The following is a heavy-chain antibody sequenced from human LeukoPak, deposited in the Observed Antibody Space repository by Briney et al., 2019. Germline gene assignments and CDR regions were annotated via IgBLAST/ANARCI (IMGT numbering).Heavy chain of an antibody. CDR1: GFTFSSYA. V-gene: IGHV3-30*01. CDR2: ISYDGSNK. Sequence: GRSLRLSCAASGFTFSSYAMHWVRQAPGKGLEWVAVISYDGSNKYYADSVKGRFTISRDNSKNTLYLQMNSLRAEDTAVYYCARDLGQGYYYYYMDVWGKGTTVTVSS. D-gene: IGHD7-27*01. J-gene: IGHJ6*03. CDR3: ARDLGQGYYYYYMDV.